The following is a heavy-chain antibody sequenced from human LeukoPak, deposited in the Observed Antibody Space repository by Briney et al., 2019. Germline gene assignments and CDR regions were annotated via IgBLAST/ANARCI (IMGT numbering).Heavy chain of an antibody. CDR1: GVSISSYY. J-gene: IGHJ5*02. CDR3: ARQGSYYSWFDP. V-gene: IGHV4-4*09. Sequence: SETLSLTCTVSGVSISSYYWSWIRQPPGKGLEWIGYIYTSGSTNYNPSLKSRVTISVDTSKNQFSLKLSSVTAADTAVYYCARQGSYYSWFDPWGQGTLVTVSS. CDR2: IYTSGST. D-gene: IGHD1-26*01.